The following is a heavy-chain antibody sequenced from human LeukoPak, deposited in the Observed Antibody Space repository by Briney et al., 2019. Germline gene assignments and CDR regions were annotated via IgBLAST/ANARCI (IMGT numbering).Heavy chain of an antibody. D-gene: IGHD6-13*01. J-gene: IGHJ4*02. CDR3: ARGPRAAADDY. V-gene: IGHV1-3*01. CDR2: INAGNGNT. Sequence: ASVKVSCKASGYTFINYAINWGRQAPGQRPEWIGWINAGNGNTKYSQKFKGRVTITRDTSASTAYMELSSLTSEDTAVYYCARGPRAAADDYWGPGTLVTVSS. CDR1: GYTFINYA.